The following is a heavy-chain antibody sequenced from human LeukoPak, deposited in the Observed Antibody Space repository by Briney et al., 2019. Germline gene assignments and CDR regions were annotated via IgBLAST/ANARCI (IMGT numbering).Heavy chain of an antibody. CDR2: IKQDGSEK. J-gene: IGHJ4*02. Sequence: GSLRLSCAASGFTFSSYWMSWVRQAPGKGLEWVANIKQDGSEKYYVDSVKGRFTISRDNAKNSLYLQMNSLRAEDTAVYYCARDYHGVENYFDYWGQGTLVTVSS. V-gene: IGHV3-7*01. CDR1: GFTFSSYW. D-gene: IGHD2-2*01. CDR3: ARDYHGVENYFDY.